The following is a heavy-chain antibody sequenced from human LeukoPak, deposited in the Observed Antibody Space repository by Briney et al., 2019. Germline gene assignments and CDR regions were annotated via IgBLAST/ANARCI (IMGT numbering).Heavy chain of an antibody. Sequence: GGSLRLSCAASGFTFSDYYMSWIRQAPGKGLEWVLYISSSGSTIYYADSVKGRFTISRDNAKNTLYLQMNSLRAEDTAVYYCAKQIAAAGTDWFDPGGQGTLVTVSS. J-gene: IGHJ5*02. CDR2: ISSSGSTI. D-gene: IGHD6-13*01. V-gene: IGHV3-11*01. CDR3: AKQIAAAGTDWFDP. CDR1: GFTFSDYY.